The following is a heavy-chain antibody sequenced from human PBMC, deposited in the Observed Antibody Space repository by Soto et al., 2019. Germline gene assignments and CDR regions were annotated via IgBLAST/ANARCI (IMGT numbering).Heavy chain of an antibody. CDR2: IKQDGSEK. CDR1: GFTFSSYW. V-gene: IGHV3-7*01. J-gene: IGHJ3*02. CDR3: AGDGFYCSGGSCDAFDI. Sequence: GGSLRLSCAASGFTFSSYWMSWVRQATGKGLEWVANIKQDGSEKYYVDSVKGRFTISRDNAKNSLYLQMNSLRAEDTAVYYCAGDGFYCSGGSCDAFDIWGQGTMVTVSS. D-gene: IGHD2-15*01.